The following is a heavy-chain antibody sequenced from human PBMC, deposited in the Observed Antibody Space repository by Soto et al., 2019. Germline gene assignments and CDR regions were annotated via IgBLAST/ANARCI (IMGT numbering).Heavy chain of an antibody. CDR3: ARDVRWIMDS. CDR1: GYTFTNYG. J-gene: IGHJ4*02. CDR2: ISVSTGNR. D-gene: IGHD5-12*01. V-gene: IGHV1-18*01. Sequence: QVQLVQSGAEVKKPGASVKVSCKASGYTFTNYGISWVRQAPGQGLEWVGWISVSTGNRNYAQKFQDRLTMATDASTNTAYKELKSLRSDDPAVYYSARDVRWIMDSWGQGTPVTVSS.